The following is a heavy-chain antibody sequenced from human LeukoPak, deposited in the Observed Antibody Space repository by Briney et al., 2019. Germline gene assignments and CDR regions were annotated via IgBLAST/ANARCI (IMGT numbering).Heavy chain of an antibody. Sequence: PSETLSLTCTVSGGSISSYYWGWIRQPPGKGLEWIGSIYYSGSTYYNPSLKSRVTISVDTSKNQFSLKLSSVTAADTAVYYCATGVVVPTPGAFDIWGQGAMVTVSS. CDR3: ATGVVVPTPGAFDI. CDR2: IYYSGST. CDR1: GGSISSYY. J-gene: IGHJ3*02. V-gene: IGHV4-39*07. D-gene: IGHD2-15*01.